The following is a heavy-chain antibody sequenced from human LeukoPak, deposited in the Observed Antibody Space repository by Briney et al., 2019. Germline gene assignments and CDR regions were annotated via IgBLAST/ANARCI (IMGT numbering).Heavy chain of an antibody. CDR1: GFTFNRNA. CDR3: ARDGNLGWVPEYFDS. Sequence: QPGGSLRLSCAASGFTFNRNAISWVRQAPGKGLEWVSYIGSSVSSTYYADSVKGRFTISRDNAKNSLYLQLNSLRDDDTAVYYCARDGNLGWVPEYFDSWGQGTHVIVSS. J-gene: IGHJ4*02. D-gene: IGHD2-21*01. CDR2: IGSSVSST. V-gene: IGHV3-48*03.